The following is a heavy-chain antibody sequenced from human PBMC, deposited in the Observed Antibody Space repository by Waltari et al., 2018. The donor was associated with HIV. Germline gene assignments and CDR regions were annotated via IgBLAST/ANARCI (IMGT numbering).Heavy chain of an antibody. CDR1: GGSISSNVYH. CDR3: VAQDYSDSVDW. CDR2: IYYTGNT. D-gene: IGHD4-17*01. V-gene: IGHV4-39*07. Sequence: QLRLQESGPRLVTPSETLSLTCSVSGGSISSNVYHWGWSRQSPGKGLEWIGSIYYTGNTYYKPSLKRRVTISIDTSKNQFSLRLTSVTAADTAIYYCVAQDYSDSVDWWGQGTLVTVFS. J-gene: IGHJ4*02.